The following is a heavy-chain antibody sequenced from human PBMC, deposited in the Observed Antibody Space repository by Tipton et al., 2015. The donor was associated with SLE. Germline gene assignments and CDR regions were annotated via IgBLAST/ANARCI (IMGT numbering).Heavy chain of an antibody. CDR2: IYYSGST. Sequence: TLPLTCTVSGGSISSYYWSWIRQPPGKGLEWIGYIYYSGSTNYNPSLKSRVTISVDTSKNQFSLKLSSVTAADTAVYYCARVPFYYYYYMDVWGKGTTVTVSS. J-gene: IGHJ6*03. CDR3: ARVPFYYYYYMDV. CDR1: GGSISSYY. V-gene: IGHV4-59*01.